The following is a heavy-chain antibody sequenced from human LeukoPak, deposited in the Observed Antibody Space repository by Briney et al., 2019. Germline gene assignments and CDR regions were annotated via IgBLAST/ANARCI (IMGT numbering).Heavy chain of an antibody. CDR3: AKDRPDNWFDP. V-gene: IGHV3-30*18. CDR2: ISYDGSNK. CDR1: GFTFSSYG. Sequence: GGSLRLSCAASGFTFSSYGMHWVRQAPGKGLEWVAVISYDGSNKYYADSVKGRFTISRDNSKNTLYLQMNSLRAEDTAVYYCAKDRPDNWFDPWGQGTLVTVSS. J-gene: IGHJ5*02.